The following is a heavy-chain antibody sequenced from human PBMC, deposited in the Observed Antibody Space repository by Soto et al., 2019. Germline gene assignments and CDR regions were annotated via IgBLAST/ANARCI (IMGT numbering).Heavy chain of an antibody. CDR2: FDPEDGET. Sequence: GASVNVSCKVSGYTLTELSMHWVRQAPGKGLEWMGGFDPEDGETIYAQKFQGRVTMTEDTSTDTAYMELSSLRSEDTAVYYCATDAPAADTSILGYYYYGMDVWGQGTMVTVSS. V-gene: IGHV1-24*01. J-gene: IGHJ6*02. CDR1: GYTLTELS. D-gene: IGHD6-13*01. CDR3: ATDAPAADTSILGYYYYGMDV.